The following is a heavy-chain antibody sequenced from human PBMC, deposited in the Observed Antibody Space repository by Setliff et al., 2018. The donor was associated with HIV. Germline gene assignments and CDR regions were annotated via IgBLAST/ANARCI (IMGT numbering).Heavy chain of an antibody. J-gene: IGHJ4*01. CDR3: TRGALLAVFDFDH. CDR2: LNAGKGDT. Sequence: SVKVSCKASGYTFTTYSLHWVRQAPGQSLEWMGWLNAGKGDTKYSQKFQDRITITRDTSANTAYMELKNLRSDDTATYFCTRGALLAVFDFDHWGHGTLVTVSS. CDR1: GYTFTTYS. D-gene: IGHD2-8*02. V-gene: IGHV1-3*01.